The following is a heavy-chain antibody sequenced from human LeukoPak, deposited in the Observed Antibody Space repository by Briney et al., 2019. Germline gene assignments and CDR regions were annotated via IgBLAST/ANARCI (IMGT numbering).Heavy chain of an antibody. Sequence: PSETLSFTCTVSGGSISSYYWSWIRQPAGKGLEWIGRIYVSGSTNYNPSLKSRVTMSIDTSKNQFSLKLSSVTAADTAVYYCARGNWDWNPFDPWGQGILVTVSS. V-gene: IGHV4-4*07. D-gene: IGHD1-1*01. J-gene: IGHJ5*02. CDR1: GGSISSYY. CDR3: ARGNWDWNPFDP. CDR2: IYVSGST.